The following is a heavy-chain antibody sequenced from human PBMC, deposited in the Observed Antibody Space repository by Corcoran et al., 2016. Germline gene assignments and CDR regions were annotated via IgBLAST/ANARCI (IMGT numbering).Heavy chain of an antibody. V-gene: IGHV1-2*02. CDR3: GRDVAEAGRTIFGVVIMPESDGMDV. J-gene: IGHJ6*02. CDR1: GYTFTGYY. D-gene: IGHD3-3*01. Sequence: QVQLVQSGAEVKKPGASVKVSCKASGYTFTGYYMHWVRQAPGHGLEWMGWINPNSGDTNYAQKFQGRVTMTRETSISTAYLELSRLRSDDTAVYYCGRDVAEAGRTIFGVVIMPESDGMDVWGQGTTVTVSS. CDR2: INPNSGDT.